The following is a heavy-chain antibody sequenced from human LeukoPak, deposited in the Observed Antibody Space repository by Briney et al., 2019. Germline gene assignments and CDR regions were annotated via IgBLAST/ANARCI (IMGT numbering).Heavy chain of an antibody. Sequence: SVKVSCKASGGTFSSYAISWVRQAPGQGLEWMGGIIPIFGTANYAQKFQGRVTITADESTSTAYMELSSLRSEDTAVYYCARDNTIFGVVIFHPWGRGTLVTVSS. CDR2: IIPIFGTA. V-gene: IGHV1-69*13. CDR3: ARDNTIFGVVIFHP. J-gene: IGHJ5*02. D-gene: IGHD3-3*01. CDR1: GGTFSSYA.